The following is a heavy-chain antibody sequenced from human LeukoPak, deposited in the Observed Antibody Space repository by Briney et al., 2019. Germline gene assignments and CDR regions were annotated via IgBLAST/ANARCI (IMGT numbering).Heavy chain of an antibody. V-gene: IGHV3-53*01. CDR3: ARDCYGVSHDY. CDR1: GFTVSSTY. J-gene: IGHJ4*02. CDR2: IYSSGST. D-gene: IGHD4-17*01. Sequence: PGGSLRLSCAASGFTVSSTYMNWVRQAPGKGLEWVSVIYSSGSTYYADSGKGRFSISRNNSKNTLYLQMNSLRAEDTAVYYCARDCYGVSHDYWGQGTLVTVSS.